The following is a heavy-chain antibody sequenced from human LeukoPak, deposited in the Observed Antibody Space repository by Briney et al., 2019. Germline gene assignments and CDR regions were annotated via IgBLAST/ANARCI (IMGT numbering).Heavy chain of an antibody. CDR2: XXXDGXXX. Sequence: LEGVXVXXXDGXXXXYADSVKGRFTISRDNSKNTLYLQMNSLRAEDTAVYYCARDPRQSGYYDILTGYPQYYYYGMDVWGKGTTVTVSS. CDR3: ARDPRQSGYYDILTGYPQYYYYGMDV. D-gene: IGHD3-9*01. J-gene: IGHJ6*04. V-gene: IGHV3-33*01.